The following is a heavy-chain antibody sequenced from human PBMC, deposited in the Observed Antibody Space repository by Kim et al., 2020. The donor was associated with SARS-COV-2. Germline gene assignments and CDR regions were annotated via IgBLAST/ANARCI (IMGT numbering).Heavy chain of an antibody. CDR1: GGSIRTTSYY. D-gene: IGHD4-17*01. J-gene: IGHJ4*02. Sequence: SETLSLTCTVSGGSIRTTSYYWGWIRQPPGQGLEWIGNIFYSGNTYYNPSLKSRVTISIDTSKNQLSLNLSSVTAADTAVYYCVRRKGNGDQLDYWGQGILVTVSS. CDR3: VRRKGNGDQLDY. V-gene: IGHV4-39*01. CDR2: IFYSGNT.